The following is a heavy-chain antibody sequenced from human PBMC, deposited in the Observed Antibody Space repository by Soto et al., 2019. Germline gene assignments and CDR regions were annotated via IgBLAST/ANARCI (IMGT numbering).Heavy chain of an antibody. CDR1: GDSVSSNSAA. Sequence: PSQTLSVTCAVSGDSVSSNSAAWNSIRQSPSRGLEWLGRTYYRSKWYNDYAVSVKSRITINPDTSKNQFSLQLNSVTPEDTAVYYCARREVSSSIFDYWGQGTLVTVPS. CDR2: TYYRSKWYN. CDR3: ARREVSSSIFDY. D-gene: IGHD6-6*01. J-gene: IGHJ4*02. V-gene: IGHV6-1*01.